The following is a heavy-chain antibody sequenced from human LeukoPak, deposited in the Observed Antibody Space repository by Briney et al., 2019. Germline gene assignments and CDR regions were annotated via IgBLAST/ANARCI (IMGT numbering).Heavy chain of an antibody. J-gene: IGHJ3*02. CDR3: ARDQKPGDRGDAFDI. D-gene: IGHD4-17*01. Sequence: SVKVSCKASGGTFSSYAIRWVRQAPGQGLEWMGGIIPIFGTANYAQKFQGRVTITADKSTSTAYMELSSLRSEDTAVYYCARDQKPGDRGDAFDIWGQGTLVTVSS. CDR2: IIPIFGTA. V-gene: IGHV1-69*06. CDR1: GGTFSSYA.